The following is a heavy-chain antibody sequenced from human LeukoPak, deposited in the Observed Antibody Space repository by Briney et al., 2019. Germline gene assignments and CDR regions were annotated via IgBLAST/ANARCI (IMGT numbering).Heavy chain of an antibody. V-gene: IGHV3-9*03. CDR2: ISWDSSSV. J-gene: IGHJ3*02. CDR1: GFTFRDYA. Sequence: GGSLRLSCAASGFTFRDYAMYWVRQAPGKGLEWVSGISWDSSSVAYADSVKGRFTISRDNAKNSLYLQMNSLRAEDMALYYCAKDVGGSLADAFDIWGQGTMVTVSS. CDR3: AKDVGGSLADAFDI. D-gene: IGHD2-15*01.